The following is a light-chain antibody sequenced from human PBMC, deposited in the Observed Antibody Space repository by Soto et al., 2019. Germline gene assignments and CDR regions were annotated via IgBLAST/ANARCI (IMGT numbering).Light chain of an antibody. CDR3: QQTYSTLQG. Sequence: DIQMTPSPSSLYASVGDRLTITCRASQSISSYLNWYQQKPGKAPKLLIYADSSLQSGVPSRFSGSGSGTDFTLSISSLQPEDFATYYCQQTYSTLQGFGQGTKLEIK. V-gene: IGKV1-39*01. CDR1: QSISSY. J-gene: IGKJ2*03. CDR2: ADS.